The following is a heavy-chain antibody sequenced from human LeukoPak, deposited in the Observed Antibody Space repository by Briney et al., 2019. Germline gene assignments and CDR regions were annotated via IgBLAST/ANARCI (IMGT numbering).Heavy chain of an antibody. D-gene: IGHD3-10*01. J-gene: IGHJ4*02. Sequence: GGSLRLSCASSRFTFSNYAMTWVRQAPGQGLEWVSAISGSGGRTYYADSLKGRFTISRDNSKNTLYLQMNSLRAEDTAVYYCAKALLLFSSDYFDYWGQGTLVTVSS. CDR3: AKALLLFSSDYFDY. CDR2: ISGSGGRT. V-gene: IGHV3-23*01. CDR1: RFTFSNYA.